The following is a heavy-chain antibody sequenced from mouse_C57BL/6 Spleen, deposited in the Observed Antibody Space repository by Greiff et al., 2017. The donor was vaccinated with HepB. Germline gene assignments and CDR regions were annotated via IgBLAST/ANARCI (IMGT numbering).Heavy chain of an antibody. CDR2: IYPGSGST. V-gene: IGHV1-55*01. CDR1: GYTFTSYW. D-gene: IGHD3-2*02. CDR3: ARGTQATVDH. Sequence: VKLQQPGAELVKPGASVKMSCKASGYTFTSYWITWVKQRPGQGLEWIGDIYPGSGSTNYNEKFKSKATLTVDTSTSTAYMQLSSLTSEDSAVYYCARGTQATVDHWGQGTTLTVSS. J-gene: IGHJ2*01.